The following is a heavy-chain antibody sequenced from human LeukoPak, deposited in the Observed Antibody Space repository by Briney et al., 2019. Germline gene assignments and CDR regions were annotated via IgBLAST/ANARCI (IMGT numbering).Heavy chain of an antibody. CDR1: GGSISSSSYY. V-gene: IGHV4-39*01. D-gene: IGHD1-20*01. Sequence: SETLSLTCTVSGGSISSSSYYWGWIRQPPGKGLEWIGSIYYSGSTYYNPSLKSRVTIFVDTSKNQFSLKLSSVTAADTAVYYCARHSITGDPRGFDYWGQGTLVTVSS. J-gene: IGHJ4*02. CDR3: ARHSITGDPRGFDY. CDR2: IYYSGST.